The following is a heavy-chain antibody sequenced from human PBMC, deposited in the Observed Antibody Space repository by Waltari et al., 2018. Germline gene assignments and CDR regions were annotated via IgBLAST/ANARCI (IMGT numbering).Heavy chain of an antibody. CDR2: IIPNLGTA. CDR3: ARDTGGGITIFGVVTLDY. V-gene: IGHV1-69*08. D-gene: IGHD3-3*01. CDR1: GGTFSSYA. Sequence: QVQLVQSGAEVKKPGSSVKVSCKASGGTFSSYAISWVRQAPGQGLEWMGRIIPNLGTANYAQKFQGRVTITADKSTSTAYMELSSLRSEDTAVYYCARDTGGGITIFGVVTLDYWGQGTLVTVSS. J-gene: IGHJ4*02.